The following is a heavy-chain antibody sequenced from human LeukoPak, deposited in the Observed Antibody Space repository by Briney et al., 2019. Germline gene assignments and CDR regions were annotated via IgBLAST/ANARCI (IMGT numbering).Heavy chain of an antibody. Sequence: GGSLRLSCAASGFTFSSYGMHWVRQAPGKGLEWVANIKQDGSEKFYVDSVKGRFTISRDNAKNSVYLQLNSLRAEDTAVYYCARDLRKVEATKDYWGQGTLVTVSS. CDR1: GFTFSSYG. D-gene: IGHD1-1*01. CDR3: ARDLRKVEATKDY. V-gene: IGHV3-7*01. CDR2: IKQDGSEK. J-gene: IGHJ4*02.